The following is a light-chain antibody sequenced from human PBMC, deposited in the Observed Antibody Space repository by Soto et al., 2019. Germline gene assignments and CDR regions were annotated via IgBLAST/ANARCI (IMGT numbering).Light chain of an antibody. J-gene: IGKJ2*01. V-gene: IGKV4-1*01. CDR3: QQYYNTPPYT. CDR2: WAS. CDR1: QNVLYKSNNENY. Sequence: DIVMTQSPDSLAVSLGERATINCKSSQNVLYKSNNENYLAWFQQKPGQPPKLLIYWASTRKSGVPDRFTGSGSVSNFTLTISSLQAEDVALYYCQQYYNTPPYTFGQGTRLEI.